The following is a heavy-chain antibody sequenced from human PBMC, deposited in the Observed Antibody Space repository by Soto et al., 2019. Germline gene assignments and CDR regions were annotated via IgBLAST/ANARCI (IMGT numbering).Heavy chain of an antibody. Sequence: QVQLQESGPGLVKPSQTLSLTCTVSGGSISSGGYYWSWIRQHPGKGLEWIGYIYYSGSTHYNPSLNSRVTISVDTSKNQFSLKLSSVTAADTAVYYCAVGELSLSLDYWGQGTLVTVSS. J-gene: IGHJ4*02. CDR1: GGSISSGGYY. V-gene: IGHV4-31*03. D-gene: IGHD3-16*02. CDR3: AVGELSLSLDY. CDR2: IYYSGST.